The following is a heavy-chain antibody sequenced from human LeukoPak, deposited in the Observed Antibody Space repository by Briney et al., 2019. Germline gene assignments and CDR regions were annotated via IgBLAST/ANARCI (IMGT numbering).Heavy chain of an antibody. Sequence: PGGSLRLSCAVSGFTFSSYAMSWVRQAPGKGLEWVSAISGSGGSTYYADSVKGRFTISRDNSKNTLYLQMNSLRAEDTAVYYCAKMGMGLRKEDFDYWGQGTLVTVSS. CDR2: ISGSGGST. V-gene: IGHV3-23*01. J-gene: IGHJ4*02. CDR3: AKMGMGLRKEDFDY. CDR1: GFTFSSYA. D-gene: IGHD4-17*01.